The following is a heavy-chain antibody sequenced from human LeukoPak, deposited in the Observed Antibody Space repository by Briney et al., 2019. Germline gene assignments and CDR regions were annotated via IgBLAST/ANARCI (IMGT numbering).Heavy chain of an antibody. D-gene: IGHD1-20*01. CDR1: GFTFSSYG. J-gene: IGHJ2*01. CDR3: ARAVFAGDLLTGYWYFDL. CDR2: IWYDGSNK. Sequence: GGSLRLSCAASGFTFSSYGMHWVRQAPGKGLEWVAVIWYDGSNKYYADSVKGRFTISRDNSKNTLYLQMNSLRAEDTAVYYCARAVFAGDLLTGYWYFDLWGRGTLVTVSS. V-gene: IGHV3-33*01.